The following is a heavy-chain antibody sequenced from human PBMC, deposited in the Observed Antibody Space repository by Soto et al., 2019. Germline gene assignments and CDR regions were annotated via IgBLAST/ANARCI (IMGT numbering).Heavy chain of an antibody. D-gene: IGHD2-2*02. CDR3: VGGVGSVVPAAIVSAKFDY. Sequence: ASVKVSCKASGYTFTSYAMHWVRQAPGQRLEWMGWINADNDNTHYAQKFRGRVTITSDRSVSTAYMELSSLRSEDMVVHSCVGGVGSVVPAAIVSAKFDYWGQGTLVTVSS. CDR2: INADNDNT. J-gene: IGHJ4*02. CDR1: GYTFTSYA. V-gene: IGHV1-3*01.